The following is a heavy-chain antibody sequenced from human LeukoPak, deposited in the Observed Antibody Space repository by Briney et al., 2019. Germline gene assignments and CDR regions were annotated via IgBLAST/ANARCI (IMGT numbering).Heavy chain of an antibody. CDR3: ARLSAYYYGSFFYYYMDV. J-gene: IGHJ6*03. Sequence: GGTLRLSCAASGFTFSSYGMGWARQAPGKGLEWVSAISGSGGSTYYADSVKGRFTISRDNSKNTLYLQMNSLRAEDTAVYYCARLSAYYYGSFFYYYMDVWGKGTTVTVSS. D-gene: IGHD3-10*01. CDR1: GFTFSSYG. V-gene: IGHV3-23*01. CDR2: ISGSGGST.